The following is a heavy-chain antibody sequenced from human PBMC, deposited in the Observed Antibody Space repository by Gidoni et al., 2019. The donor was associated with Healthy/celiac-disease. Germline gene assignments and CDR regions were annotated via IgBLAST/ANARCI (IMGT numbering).Heavy chain of an antibody. J-gene: IGHJ3*02. D-gene: IGHD3-10*02. CDR2: ISGSGGST. V-gene: IGHV3-23*01. Sequence: EVQLLESGGGLGQPGGSLRLSCAASGFTFSSYAMTWVRQAPGKGLEWVSAISGSGGSTYYADSVKGRFTISRDNSKNTLYLQMNSLRAEDTAVYYCAKDTMSVGAFDIWGQGTMVTVSS. CDR3: AKDTMSVGAFDI. CDR1: GFTFSSYA.